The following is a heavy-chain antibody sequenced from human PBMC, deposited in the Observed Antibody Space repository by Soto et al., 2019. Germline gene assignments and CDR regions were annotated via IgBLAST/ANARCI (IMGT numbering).Heavy chain of an antibody. CDR2: IHYNGST. CDR1: GDSISNYY. D-gene: IGHD5-18*01. V-gene: IGHV4-59*01. CDR3: AAGLYSYGPYDFYYYGLDV. Sequence: QVHLQESGPGLAKPSETLSLTCTVSGDSISNYYWTWIRQPPGKGLEWMGNIHYNGSTNYNPSLKSRVALSKDMPTHQFTMKLRSLTSADTAVYYCAAGLYSYGPYDFYYYGLDVWGQGTTVTVSS. J-gene: IGHJ6*02.